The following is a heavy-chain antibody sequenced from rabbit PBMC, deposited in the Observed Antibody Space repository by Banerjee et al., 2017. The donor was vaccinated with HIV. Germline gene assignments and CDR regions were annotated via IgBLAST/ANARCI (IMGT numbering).Heavy chain of an antibody. V-gene: IGHV1S45*01. CDR2: IDTGSRGMS. D-gene: IGHD1-1*01. CDR3: ARDGASGYNFNL. CDR1: GFSFSNGYD. J-gene: IGHJ4*01. Sequence: QALLEASGGDLVKPEGSLTLTCTASGFSFSNGYDMCLVRQAPGKGLEWSACIDTGSRGMSYYASWAKGRFTISKTSSTTVTLQMTSLTAADTASYFCARDGASGYNFNLWGPGTLVTVS.